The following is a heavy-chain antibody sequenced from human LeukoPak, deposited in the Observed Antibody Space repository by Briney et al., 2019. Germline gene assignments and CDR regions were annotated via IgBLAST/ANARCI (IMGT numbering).Heavy chain of an antibody. CDR2: IWYDGSNK. Sequence: PGGSLRLSCAASGFTFSSYGMHWVRQAPGKGLEWVAVIWYDGSNKYYADSVKGRFTISRDNSKNTLYLQMNSLGAEDTAVYYCAGMAASDAFDIWGQGTMVTVSS. J-gene: IGHJ3*02. V-gene: IGHV3-33*01. CDR3: AGMAASDAFDI. CDR1: GFTFSSYG. D-gene: IGHD5-24*01.